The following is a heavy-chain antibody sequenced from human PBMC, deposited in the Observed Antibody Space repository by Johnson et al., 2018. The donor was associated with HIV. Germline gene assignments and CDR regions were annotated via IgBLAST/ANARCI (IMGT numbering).Heavy chain of an antibody. Sequence: VQLVESGGGLVQPGGSLRLSCAASGFTFSSYDMHWVRQATGKGLEWVSAIGTAGDTYYPGSVKGRFTISRDNAKNSLYLQMNSLRAEDTALYYCARENGGNSDEVDAFDIWGQGTMVTVSS. D-gene: IGHD4-23*01. V-gene: IGHV3-13*01. CDR2: IGTAGDT. CDR1: GFTFSSYD. J-gene: IGHJ3*02. CDR3: ARENGGNSDEVDAFDI.